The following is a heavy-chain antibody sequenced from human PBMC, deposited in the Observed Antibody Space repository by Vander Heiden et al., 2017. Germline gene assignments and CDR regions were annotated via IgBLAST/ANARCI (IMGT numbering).Heavy chain of an antibody. CDR1: EFSFSYYG. D-gene: IGHD3-9*01. J-gene: IGHJ2*01. Sequence: VQLVESGGGVVQPGGSLRLSCSASEFSFSYYGMHWVRQAPGKGLDWVAFIQSDGSKKYYADPVKGRFTISRDNSQNMMYLQMNSLRAEDTAVYYCARDRYPWYGDFWGRGTLVSVSS. CDR3: ARDRYPWYGDF. V-gene: IGHV3-30*02. CDR2: IQSDGSKK.